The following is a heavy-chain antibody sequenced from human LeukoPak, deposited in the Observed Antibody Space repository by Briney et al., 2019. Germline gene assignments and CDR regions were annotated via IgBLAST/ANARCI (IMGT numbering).Heavy chain of an antibody. CDR2: IYYRGST. CDR1: GGSISSHY. V-gene: IGHV4-59*11. Sequence: SETLSLTCNVSGGSISSHYWSWIRQPPGRGLEWIAYIYYRGSTNYNPSLPSRVTISVDASKNQFSLKLTSVTAAATAVYYCARSLSTGPSAAGDAFYFYYGLDVWGQGTTVTVSS. J-gene: IGHJ6*02. CDR3: ARSLSTGPSAAGDAFYFYYGLDV. D-gene: IGHD6-13*01.